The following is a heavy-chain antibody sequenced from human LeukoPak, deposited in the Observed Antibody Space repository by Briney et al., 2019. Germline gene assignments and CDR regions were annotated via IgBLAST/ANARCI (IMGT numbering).Heavy chain of an antibody. CDR1: GSRFTTYW. J-gene: IGHJ4*02. V-gene: IGHV5-51*01. CDR2: IYPGDSDK. D-gene: IGHD2-21*02. CDR3: ARTYCGGDCYYSYFDY. Sequence: GAPLKISCKGSGSRFTTYWIGWVRPMPGKGLEWMGIIYPGDSDKRYSRSFQGQVTISADKSISTAYLQWSSLKASDTAMYYCARTYCGGDCYYSYFDYWGQGTLVTVSS.